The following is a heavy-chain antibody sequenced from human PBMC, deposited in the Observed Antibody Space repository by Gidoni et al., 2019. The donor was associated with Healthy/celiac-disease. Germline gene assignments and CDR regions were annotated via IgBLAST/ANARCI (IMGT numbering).Heavy chain of an antibody. Sequence: QVTLKESGPVLVKPTETLTLTCTVSGFSLSNARMGVSWIRQPPGKALEWLAHIFSNDEKSYSTSLKGRLPISKDTSKSQVVLTLTNMDPLDTTTYFCARIMAGYYYGSGSFYTHLGQGTLVTVSS. CDR3: ARIMAGYYYGSGSFYTH. CDR1: GFSLSNARMG. D-gene: IGHD3-10*01. J-gene: IGHJ4*02. CDR2: IFSNDEK. V-gene: IGHV2-26*01.